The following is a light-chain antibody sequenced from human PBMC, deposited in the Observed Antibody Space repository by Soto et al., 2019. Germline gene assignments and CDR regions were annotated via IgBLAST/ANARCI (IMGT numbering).Light chain of an antibody. CDR3: SSYTGSNTLVV. J-gene: IGLJ3*02. CDR1: SSDIGV. V-gene: IGLV2-8*01. Sequence: QSALTQPPSASGSPGQSVTISCTGTSSDIGVSWYQQHPGKAPKVMIYDVSQRPSGVPDRFSGSKSGNTASLTVSGLQAEDEAEYYCSSYTGSNTLVVFGGGTKLTVL. CDR2: DVS.